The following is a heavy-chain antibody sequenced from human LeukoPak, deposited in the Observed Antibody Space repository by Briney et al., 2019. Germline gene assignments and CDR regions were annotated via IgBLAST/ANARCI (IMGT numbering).Heavy chain of an antibody. Sequence: GGSLRLSCAASGFTFSNAWMSWVRQAPGEGLEWVGRIKSKTNGGTTDYAAPVKGRFTISRDDSKNTLYLQMNSLKTEDTAVYYCTTAYYDFWSGYYYYYMDVWGKGTTVTVSS. V-gene: IGHV3-15*01. D-gene: IGHD3-3*01. J-gene: IGHJ6*03. CDR1: GFTFSNAW. CDR3: TTAYYDFWSGYYYYYMDV. CDR2: IKSKTNGGTT.